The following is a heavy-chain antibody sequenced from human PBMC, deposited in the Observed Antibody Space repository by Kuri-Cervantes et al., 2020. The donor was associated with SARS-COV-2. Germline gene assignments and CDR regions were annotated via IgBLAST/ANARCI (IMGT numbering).Heavy chain of an antibody. Sequence: ESLKISCAVSGDSIKSGYFWGWIRQPPGKPMEWIASIYHSGSTYYNPSLQSRVTISVDKSKNQFSLKMNSPTAADTAVYYCARDGKDFWTYYHMDVWGKGTTVTVSS. J-gene: IGHJ6*03. CDR2: IYHSGST. D-gene: IGHD3/OR15-3a*01. V-gene: IGHV4-38-2*02. CDR3: ARDGKDFWTYYHMDV. CDR1: GDSIKSGYF.